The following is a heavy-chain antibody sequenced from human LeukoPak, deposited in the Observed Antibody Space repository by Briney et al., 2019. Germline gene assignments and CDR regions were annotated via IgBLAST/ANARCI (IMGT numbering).Heavy chain of an antibody. D-gene: IGHD5-12*01. CDR2: ISGSGGST. CDR3: AKALQTIVATTVSH. Sequence: GGSLRLSCAASGFTFSSHAMSWVRQATGKGLEWVSAISGSGGSTYYADSVKGRFTISRDNSKNTPYLQMNSLRAEDTAVYYCAKALQTIVATTVSHWGQGTMVTVSS. J-gene: IGHJ3*01. V-gene: IGHV3-23*01. CDR1: GFTFSSHA.